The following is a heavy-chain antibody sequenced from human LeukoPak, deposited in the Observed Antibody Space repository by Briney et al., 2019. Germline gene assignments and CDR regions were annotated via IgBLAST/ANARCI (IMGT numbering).Heavy chain of an antibody. D-gene: IGHD3-16*01. J-gene: IGHJ4*02. CDR2: IKEDGSEK. V-gene: IGHV3-7*01. CDR1: GFTFSSHW. Sequence: GGSLRLSCAASGFTFSSHWMNWVRQAPGKGLEWVANIKEDGSEKDYVDSVRGRFTISRDNAKNSLYLQMDSLRAEDTAVYYCARDRIGGEEYWGQGTLVTVSS. CDR3: ARDRIGGEEY.